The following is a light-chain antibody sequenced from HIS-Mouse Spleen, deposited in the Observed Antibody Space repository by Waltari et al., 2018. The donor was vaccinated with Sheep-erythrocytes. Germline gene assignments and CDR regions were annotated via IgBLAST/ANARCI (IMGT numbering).Light chain of an antibody. CDR1: SSDVGGSNY. CDR2: EVS. Sequence: QSALTQPPSASGSPGQSVTISCTGTSSDVGGSNYVPWYQQHPGQAPKLMRYEVSQRPSGVPDRFSGSKSGNTASLTVSGLQAEDEADYYCSSYAGSNNWVFGGGTKLTVL. J-gene: IGLJ3*02. CDR3: SSYAGSNNWV. V-gene: IGLV2-8*01.